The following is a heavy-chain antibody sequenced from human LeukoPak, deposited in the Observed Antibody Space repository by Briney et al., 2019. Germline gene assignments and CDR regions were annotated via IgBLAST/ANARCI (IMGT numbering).Heavy chain of an antibody. CDR3: ARDRESYCTGGSCYSTGDY. V-gene: IGHV3-21*01. J-gene: IGHJ4*02. D-gene: IGHD2-15*01. Sequence: GGSLRLSCAASGFTFSSYSMNWVRQAPGKGLEWVSSISSSSSYIYYADSVKGRFTMSRDNAKNSLYLQMNSLRAEDTAVYYCARDRESYCTGGSCYSTGDYWGQGTLVTVYS. CDR2: ISSSSSYI. CDR1: GFTFSSYS.